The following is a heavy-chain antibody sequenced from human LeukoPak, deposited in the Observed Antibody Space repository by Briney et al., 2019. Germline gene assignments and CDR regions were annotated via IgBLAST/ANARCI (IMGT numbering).Heavy chain of an antibody. Sequence: PGGSLRLSCAASGFTFDDYAMHWVRQAPGKGLEWVSGISWNSGSIGYADSVKGRFTISRDNVKNSLYLQMNSLRAEDTAVYYCASAGTSYGDQFFDYWGQGTPVTVSS. D-gene: IGHD4-17*01. CDR1: GFTFDDYA. CDR2: ISWNSGSI. V-gene: IGHV3-9*01. CDR3: ASAGTSYGDQFFDY. J-gene: IGHJ4*02.